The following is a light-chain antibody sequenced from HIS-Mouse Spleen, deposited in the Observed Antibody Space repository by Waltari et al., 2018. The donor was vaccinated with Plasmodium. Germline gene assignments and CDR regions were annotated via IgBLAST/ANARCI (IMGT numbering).Light chain of an antibody. Sequence: EIVITQSPATLSVSPGERATLSCRGSQSVSSNLAWYQQKPGQAPRLLIYGASTRATGIAAMFSGSWSGTEFTLTISSLQSEDFAVYYCQQYKNWSFTFGPGTKVDSK. CDR1: QSVSSN. V-gene: IGKV3-15*01. CDR3: QQYKNWSFT. CDR2: GAS. J-gene: IGKJ3*01.